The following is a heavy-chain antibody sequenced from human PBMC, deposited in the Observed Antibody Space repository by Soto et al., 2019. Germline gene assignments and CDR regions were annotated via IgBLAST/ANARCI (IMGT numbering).Heavy chain of an antibody. D-gene: IGHD2-21*02. CDR1: GLSLRKTGVG. V-gene: IGHV2-5*02. CDR3: VQIRCGGDCLEIYSSHAYNGLDV. Sequence: GSCPTLVNPTQTLTLTCTVSGLSLRKTGVGVGWVRQPPGKALEWLALLYWDDDQRYSPSLRSRLTIAKDISEKQVVLTMTNMDTVDTATYYCVQIRCGGDCLEIYSSHAYNGLDVWGQGTTVTVSS. CDR2: LYWDDDQ. J-gene: IGHJ6*02.